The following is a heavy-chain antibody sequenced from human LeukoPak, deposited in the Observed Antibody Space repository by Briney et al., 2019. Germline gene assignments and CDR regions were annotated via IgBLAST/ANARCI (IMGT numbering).Heavy chain of an antibody. D-gene: IGHD6-19*01. CDR2: INPNSGGT. CDR3: ARTREAYSSGWYGFDY. Sequence: ASVKVSCKASGYTFTGYYMHWVRQAPGQGLEWMGWINPNSGGTNYAQKFQGRVTMTRDTSISTAYMELSRLRSDDTAVYYCARTREAYSSGWYGFDYWGQGTLVTVSS. V-gene: IGHV1-2*02. J-gene: IGHJ4*02. CDR1: GYTFTGYY.